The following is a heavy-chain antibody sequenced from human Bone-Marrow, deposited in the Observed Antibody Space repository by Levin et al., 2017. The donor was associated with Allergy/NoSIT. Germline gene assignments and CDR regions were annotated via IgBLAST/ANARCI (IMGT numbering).Heavy chain of an antibody. D-gene: IGHD3-10*01. V-gene: IGHV4-4*02. J-gene: IGHJ6*03. CDR2: ITDSGTT. CDR1: GGSIRNNYW. CDR3: ARELSITLVQGIIYYMDV. Sequence: SQTLSLPCGVSGGSIRNNYWWSWVRQPPGKGLEWIGEITDSGTTNVNPSLKGRVTISVDRAKNQFSLKLTSVTAADTAVYHCARELSITLVQGIIYYMDVWGKGTTVTVSS.